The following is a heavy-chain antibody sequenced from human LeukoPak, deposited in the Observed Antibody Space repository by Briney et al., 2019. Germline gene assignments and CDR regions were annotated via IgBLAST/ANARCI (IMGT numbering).Heavy chain of an antibody. CDR1: GGSISSYY. CDR2: IYYSGST. CDR3: ARHGSGWPFDY. V-gene: IGHV4-39*01. Sequence: PSETLSLTCTVSGGSISSYYWGWIRQPPGKGLEWIGSIYYSGSTYYNPFLKSRVTISVDTSKNQFSLKLSSVTAADTAVYYCARHGSGWPFDYWGQGTLVTVSS. J-gene: IGHJ4*02. D-gene: IGHD6-19*01.